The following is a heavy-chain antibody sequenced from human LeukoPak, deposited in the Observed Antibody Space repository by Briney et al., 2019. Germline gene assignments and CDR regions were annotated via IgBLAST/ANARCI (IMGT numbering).Heavy chain of an antibody. V-gene: IGHV1-2*02. D-gene: IGHD1-1*01. CDR1: GYTFTGYY. CDR3: ARVTWKEFDY. J-gene: IGHJ4*02. Sequence: ASVKVSCKASGYTFTGYYMHWVRQAPGQGLEWMGWINPNSGGTNYAQKFQGRVTMTRDTSISTAYMELSRLSSDDTAAYCCARVTWKEFDYWGQGTLVTVSS. CDR2: INPNSGGT.